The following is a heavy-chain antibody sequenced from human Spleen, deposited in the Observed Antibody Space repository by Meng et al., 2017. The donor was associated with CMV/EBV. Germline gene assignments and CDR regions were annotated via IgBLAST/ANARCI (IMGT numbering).Heavy chain of an antibody. V-gene: IGHV3-30*04. CDR1: GFTFSSYP. Sequence: GESLKISCAASGFTFSSYPMHWVRQAPGKGLEWVAIISDDGRNKNYADSVKGRFTISRDNSKNTLNLQMNSLRGEDTAVYYCARDKTPYGMDVWGQGTTVTVS. CDR3: ARDKTPYGMDV. J-gene: IGHJ6*02. CDR2: ISDDGRNK.